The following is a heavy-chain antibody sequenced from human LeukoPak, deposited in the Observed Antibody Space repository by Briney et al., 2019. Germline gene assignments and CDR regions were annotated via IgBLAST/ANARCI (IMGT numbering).Heavy chain of an antibody. J-gene: IGHJ5*02. V-gene: IGHV4-61*01. CDR3: ARNYGSGSGGRFDP. CDR1: GGSVSSGSYY. Sequence: SETLSLTCTVSGGSVSSGSYYWSWIRQPPGKGLEWIGYNHNTEGTNYNPSLRSRVSISVDTSKNQFSLRLTSMTAADTAVYYCARNYGSGSGGRFDPWGQGTLVTVSS. CDR2: NHNTEGT. D-gene: IGHD3-10*01.